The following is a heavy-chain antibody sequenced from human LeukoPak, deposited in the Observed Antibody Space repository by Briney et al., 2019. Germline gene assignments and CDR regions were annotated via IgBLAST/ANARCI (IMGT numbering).Heavy chain of an antibody. Sequence: PGGSLRLSCVASGFTFSSYSMNWVRQAPGKGLEWVSCISSTSRYIYYADSVKGRFTISRDNAKNSVYLQMNSLRAEDTAVYYCTRAVAADDFSPGYWSQGTLVTVSS. CDR1: GFTFSSYS. J-gene: IGHJ4*02. CDR2: ISSTSRYI. V-gene: IGHV3-21*01. D-gene: IGHD3/OR15-3a*01. CDR3: TRAVAADDFSPGY.